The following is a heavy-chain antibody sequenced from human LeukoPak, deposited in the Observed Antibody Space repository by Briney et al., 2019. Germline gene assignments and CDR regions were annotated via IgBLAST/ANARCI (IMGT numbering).Heavy chain of an antibody. Sequence: SETLSLTCTVSGGSISSSSYYWGWIRQPPGKGLEWIGSIYYSGSTYYNPSLKSRVTISVDTSKNQFSLKLSSVTAADTAVYYCARSTWELLPEHYWGQGTLVTVSS. CDR3: ARSTWELLPEHY. D-gene: IGHD1-26*01. CDR2: IYYSGST. J-gene: IGHJ4*02. V-gene: IGHV4-39*07. CDR1: GGSISSSSYY.